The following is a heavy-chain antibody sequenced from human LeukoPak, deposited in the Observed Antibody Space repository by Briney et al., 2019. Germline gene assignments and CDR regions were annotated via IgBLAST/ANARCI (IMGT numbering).Heavy chain of an antibody. Sequence: GASVKVSCKASGGTFSSYAISWVRQAPGQGLEWMGGIIPIFGTANYAQKFQGRVTITADESTSTAYMELSSLRSEDMAVYYCARGRWVATNQAYYFDDWGQGTLVTVSS. CDR1: GGTFSSYA. D-gene: IGHD5-12*01. CDR3: ARGRWVATNQAYYFDD. J-gene: IGHJ4*02. V-gene: IGHV1-69*13. CDR2: IIPIFGTA.